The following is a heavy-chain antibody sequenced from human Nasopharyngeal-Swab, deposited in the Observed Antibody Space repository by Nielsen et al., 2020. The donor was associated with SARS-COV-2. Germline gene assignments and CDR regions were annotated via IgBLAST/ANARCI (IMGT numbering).Heavy chain of an antibody. CDR3: AKYPTANRVFDY. CDR1: GFTFSSYS. CDR2: ISGSGGST. V-gene: IGHV3-23*01. J-gene: IGHJ4*02. Sequence: GESLKISCAASGFTFSSYSMNWVRQAPGKGLEWVSAISGSGGSTYYADSAKGRFTISRNNSKNTLYLQMNSLRAEDTAVYYCAKYPTANRVFDYWGQGTLVTVSS. D-gene: IGHD5-18*01.